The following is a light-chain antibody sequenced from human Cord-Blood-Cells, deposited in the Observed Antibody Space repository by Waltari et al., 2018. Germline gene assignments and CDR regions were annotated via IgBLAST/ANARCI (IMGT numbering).Light chain of an antibody. Sequence: QSALTQPASVSGSPGQSITLSCTGTSSDAGGYNYVSWYQQHPGKAPKLMIYEFSNRPSGVSNRFSGSKSGNTASLTISGLQAEDEADYYCSSYTSSSTLGVFGGGTKLTVL. V-gene: IGLV2-14*01. CDR2: EFS. CDR3: SSYTSSSTLGV. J-gene: IGLJ3*02. CDR1: SSDAGGYNY.